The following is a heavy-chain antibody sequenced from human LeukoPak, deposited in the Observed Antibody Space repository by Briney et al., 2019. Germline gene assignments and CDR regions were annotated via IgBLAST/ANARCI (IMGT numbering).Heavy chain of an antibody. CDR3: ARGSMVVPADYNWFDP. V-gene: IGHV4-4*02. Sequence: SETLSLTCAVSGGSISSSNWWSWVRQTPGEGLEWIGEIFHTGNTNYNPSLKSRVTILMDKSRNNFSLKLSSVTAADTAVYYCARGSMVVPADYNWFDPWGQGTLVTVSS. J-gene: IGHJ5*02. CDR2: IFHTGNT. CDR1: GGSISSSNW. D-gene: IGHD2-2*01.